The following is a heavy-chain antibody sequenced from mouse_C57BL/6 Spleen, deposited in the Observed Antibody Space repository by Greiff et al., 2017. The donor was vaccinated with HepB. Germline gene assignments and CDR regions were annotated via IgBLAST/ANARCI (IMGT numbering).Heavy chain of an antibody. J-gene: IGHJ2*01. CDR3: ARGGSPYGSSYVDYVDY. Sequence: VQLQESGPELVKPGASVKISCKASGYAFSSSWMNWVKQRPGKGLEWIGRIYPGDGDTNYNGKFKGKATLTADKSSSTAYMQLSSLTSEDSAVYFCARGGSPYGSSYVDYVDYWGQGTTLTVSS. D-gene: IGHD1-1*01. CDR1: GYAFSSSW. V-gene: IGHV1-82*01. CDR2: IYPGDGDT.